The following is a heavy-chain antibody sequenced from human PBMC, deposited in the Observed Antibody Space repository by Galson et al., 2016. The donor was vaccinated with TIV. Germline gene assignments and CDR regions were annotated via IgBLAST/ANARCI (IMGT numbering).Heavy chain of an antibody. V-gene: IGHV3-23*01. CDR1: GFTFSDYA. Sequence: SLRLSCAASGFTFSDYALNWVRQAPGKRLEWVSVIVGGGYSTHYADSVEGRFTITRDNSNNMVYLQMNRLRAEDTAIYYCATLPYISPSDWFGPWGQGTLVTVSS. CDR3: ATLPYISPSDWFGP. J-gene: IGHJ5*02. CDR2: IVGGGYST. D-gene: IGHD3-3*02.